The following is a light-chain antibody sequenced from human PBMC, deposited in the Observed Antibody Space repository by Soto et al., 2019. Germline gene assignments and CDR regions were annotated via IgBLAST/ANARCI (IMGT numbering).Light chain of an antibody. Sequence: EIVLRQSPATLSLSPGERATLSCRASQSVSSDLAWYQQKPGQAPRLLSYDASNRATGIPARFSGSGSGTDFNLTISSLEPEDFAVYYCQQRSNWPPEWTFGQGTKVEIK. CDR2: DAS. J-gene: IGKJ1*01. CDR1: QSVSSD. V-gene: IGKV3-11*01. CDR3: QQRSNWPPEWT.